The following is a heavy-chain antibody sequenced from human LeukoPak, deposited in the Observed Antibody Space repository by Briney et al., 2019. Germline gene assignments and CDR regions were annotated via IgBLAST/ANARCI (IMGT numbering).Heavy chain of an antibody. CDR2: INPNSGGT. Sequence: ASVRVSCKASGYTFTDYYMHWVRQAPGQGLEWMGWINPNSGGTNYAQKSQGRVTMTTDTSISTAYMEVSRLRSDDTAVYYCARVRIGQQLDKYYYYAMDVWGQGTTVTVSS. J-gene: IGHJ6*02. V-gene: IGHV1-2*02. CDR3: ARVRIGQQLDKYYYYAMDV. D-gene: IGHD6-13*01. CDR1: GYTFTDYY.